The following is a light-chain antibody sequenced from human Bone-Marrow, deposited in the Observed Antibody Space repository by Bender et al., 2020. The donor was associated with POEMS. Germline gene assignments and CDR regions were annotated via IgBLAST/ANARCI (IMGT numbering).Light chain of an antibody. CDR2: DVS. V-gene: IGLV2-14*03. J-gene: IGLJ2*01. Sequence: QSALTQPASVSGSPGQSITISCSGTSSDVGGYNYVSWYQQHPGKAPKLMIYDVSDRPSGLSSRFSGSKSGNTASLTISGLQAEDEADYYCCSHAGTNTYVVFGGGTRLTVL. CDR1: SSDVGGYNY. CDR3: CSHAGTNTYVV.